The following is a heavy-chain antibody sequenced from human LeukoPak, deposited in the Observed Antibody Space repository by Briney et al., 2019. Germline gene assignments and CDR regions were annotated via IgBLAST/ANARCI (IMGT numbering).Heavy chain of an antibody. D-gene: IGHD2-2*01. V-gene: IGHV4-4*07. Sequence: SETLSLTCSVSGGSTNIYYWSWIRQSGGKGLEWIGRIYSSGSTVYNPSPTSRLPMSIDTSKNQFSRTLKSVTATDTAVYYCARVKASSTSWTFDQWGQGALVTVSS. CDR1: GGSTNIYY. CDR2: IYSSGST. CDR3: ARVKASSTSWTFDQ. J-gene: IGHJ4*02.